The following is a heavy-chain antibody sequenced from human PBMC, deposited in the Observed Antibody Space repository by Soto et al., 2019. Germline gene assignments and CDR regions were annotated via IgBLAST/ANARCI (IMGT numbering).Heavy chain of an antibody. J-gene: IGHJ4*02. CDR3: ARAEGGIAAAGTLDY. V-gene: IGHV5-51*01. CDR2: IYPGDSDT. Sequence: ASVKVSCKGSGYSFTSYWIGWVRQMPGKGLEWMGIIYPGDSDTRYSPSFQGQVTISADKSISTAYLQWSSLKASDTAMYYCARAEGGIAAAGTLDYWGQGTLVTVSS. D-gene: IGHD6-13*01. CDR1: GYSFTSYW.